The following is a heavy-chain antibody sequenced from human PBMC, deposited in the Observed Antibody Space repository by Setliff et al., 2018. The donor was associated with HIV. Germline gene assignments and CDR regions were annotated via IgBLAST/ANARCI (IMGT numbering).Heavy chain of an antibody. D-gene: IGHD2-2*01. Sequence: PGGSLRLSCAVSGFTFSTDGMHWVRQAPGKGLQWVAFIRYDGSNEYYVDSVNGRFTISRDNSKNTVYLQMNSLRGDDTAVYYCARDFGGYCSSMSCPGLFDPWGQGTLVTVSS. J-gene: IGHJ5*02. CDR1: GFTFSTDG. V-gene: IGHV3-30*02. CDR3: ARDFGGYCSSMSCPGLFDP. CDR2: IRYDGSNE.